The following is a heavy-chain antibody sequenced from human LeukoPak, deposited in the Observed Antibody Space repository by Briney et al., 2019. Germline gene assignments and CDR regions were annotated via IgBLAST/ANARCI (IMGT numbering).Heavy chain of an antibody. J-gene: IGHJ4*02. Sequence: ASVKVSCKASGYTFTGYYMHWVRQAPGQGLEWMGWINPNSGGTNYAQKFQGRVTMTRDTSISTAYMELSRLRSDDTAVYYCARALVVAYSSSSGYWGRGTLVTVSS. CDR1: GYTFTGYY. CDR2: INPNSGGT. CDR3: ARALVVAYSSSSGY. V-gene: IGHV1-2*02. D-gene: IGHD6-6*01.